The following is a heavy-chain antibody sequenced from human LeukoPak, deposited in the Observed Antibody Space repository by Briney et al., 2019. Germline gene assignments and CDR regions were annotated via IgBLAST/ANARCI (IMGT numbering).Heavy chain of an antibody. CDR1: GGSISSSSYY. D-gene: IGHD3-3*01. Sequence: SETLSPTCTVSGGSISSSSYYWGWIRQPPGKGLEWIGSIYYSGSTYYNPSLKSRVTISVDTSKNQFSLKLSSVTAADTAVYYYARHNYYNFWNALNWFDPWGQGTPVTVSS. V-gene: IGHV4-39*01. CDR2: IYYSGST. J-gene: IGHJ5*02. CDR3: ARHNYYNFWNALNWFDP.